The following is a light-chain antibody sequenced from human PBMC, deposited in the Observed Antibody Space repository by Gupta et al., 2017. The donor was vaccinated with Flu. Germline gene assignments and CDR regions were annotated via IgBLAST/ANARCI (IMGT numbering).Light chain of an antibody. J-gene: IGLJ3*02. V-gene: IGLV1-40*01. CDR1: SSNIGAGYD. CDR3: QSYDSSLSGWV. CDR2: GNS. Sequence: QSVLTQPPXVSGAPGQRVTISCXXSSSNIGAGYDVHWYQQLPGTAPKLLIYGNSNRPSGVPDRFSGSKSGTSASLAITGLQAEDEADYYCQSYDSSLSGWVFGGGTKLTVL.